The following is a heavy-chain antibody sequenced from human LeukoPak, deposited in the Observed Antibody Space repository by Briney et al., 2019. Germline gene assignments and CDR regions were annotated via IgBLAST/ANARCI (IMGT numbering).Heavy chain of an antibody. Sequence: ASVKVSCKASGYTFTSYGISWVRQAPGQGLEWMGWISAYNGNTNCAQKLQGRVTMTTDTSTSTAYMELRSLRSEDTAVYYCARADYYDSSGLYYFDYWGQGSLVTVSS. CDR3: ARADYYDSSGLYYFDY. D-gene: IGHD3-22*01. V-gene: IGHV1-18*01. J-gene: IGHJ4*02. CDR1: GYTFTSYG. CDR2: ISAYNGNT.